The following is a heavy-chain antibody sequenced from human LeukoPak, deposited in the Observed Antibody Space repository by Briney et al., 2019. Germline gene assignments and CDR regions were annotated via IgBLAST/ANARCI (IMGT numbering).Heavy chain of an antibody. CDR1: RFTFSIYA. J-gene: IGHJ4*02. CDR2: ISGSGAGT. V-gene: IGHV3-23*01. D-gene: IGHD4-17*01. Sequence: PGGSLRLSCEASRFTFSIYAMSWVRQAPGKGLEWVSSISGSGAGTYYADSVKGRSTISRDNSKNTLYLQVNGLRAEDTAVYYCAKFNGDPGYYFDYWGQGTLVTVSS. CDR3: AKFNGDPGYYFDY.